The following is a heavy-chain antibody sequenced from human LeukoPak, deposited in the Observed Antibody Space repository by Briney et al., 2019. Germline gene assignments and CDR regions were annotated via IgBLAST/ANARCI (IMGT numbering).Heavy chain of an antibody. D-gene: IGHD5-24*01. J-gene: IGHJ4*02. Sequence: GGSLRLSCAASGFTFSGFSLHWVRQASGKGLEWVGRIRNKANNYATTYAASVRGRFTISRDDSENTAYLQMNSLKTEDTALYYCATSSNAYNDHWGQGTLVTVSS. V-gene: IGHV3-73*01. CDR3: ATSSNAYNDH. CDR2: IRNKANNYAT. CDR1: GFTFSGFS.